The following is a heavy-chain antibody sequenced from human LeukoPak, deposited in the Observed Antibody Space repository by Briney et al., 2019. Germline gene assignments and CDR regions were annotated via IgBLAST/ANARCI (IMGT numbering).Heavy chain of an antibody. CDR2: ITGSGGST. Sequence: PGGSLRLSCAASGLTFSSSAITWVRQAPGEGLEWVSAITGSGGSTYYADSVKGRFTISRDNSKNTLYLQMNSLRAEDTAVYYCAKVATGNYYEYWGQGTLVTVSS. V-gene: IGHV3-23*01. CDR1: GLTFSSSA. CDR3: AKVATGNYYEY. J-gene: IGHJ4*02. D-gene: IGHD3-22*01.